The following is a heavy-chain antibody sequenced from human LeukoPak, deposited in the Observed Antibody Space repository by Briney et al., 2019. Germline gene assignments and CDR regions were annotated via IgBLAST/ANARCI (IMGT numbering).Heavy chain of an antibody. CDR2: IIPIFGTP. CDR3: ARIAAARRGYYYYGMDV. J-gene: IGHJ6*02. Sequence: SVKVSCKASGGTFSSYGISWVRQAPGQGLEWMGGIIPIFGTPNYAQKFQGRVTMTRNTSISTAYMELSSLRSEDTAVYYCARIAAARRGYYYYGMDVWGQGTTVTVSS. D-gene: IGHD6-13*01. V-gene: IGHV1-69*05. CDR1: GGTFSSYG.